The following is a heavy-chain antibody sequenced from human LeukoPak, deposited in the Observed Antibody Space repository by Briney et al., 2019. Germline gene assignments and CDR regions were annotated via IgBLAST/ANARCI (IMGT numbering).Heavy chain of an antibody. D-gene: IGHD1-1*01. Sequence: ASVKVSCKVSGYTLTELSMHWVRQAPGKGLEWMGGFDPEDGETIYAQKFQGRVTMTEDTSTDTAYMELSSLRSEDTAVYYCATDRELERLLWAFDIWGQGTMVTVSS. CDR1: GYTLTELS. J-gene: IGHJ3*02. V-gene: IGHV1-24*01. CDR3: ATDRELERLLWAFDI. CDR2: FDPEDGET.